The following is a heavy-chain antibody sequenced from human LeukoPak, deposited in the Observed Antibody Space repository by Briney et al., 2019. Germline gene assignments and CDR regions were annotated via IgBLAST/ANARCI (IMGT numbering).Heavy chain of an antibody. J-gene: IGHJ1*01. V-gene: IGHV4-59*01. CDR1: DGSISRYY. CDR2: IYYREIA. CDR3: ARGTVLPPLCQQ. D-gene: IGHD2/OR15-2a*01. Sequence: SDTLSLTCIVSDGSISRYYWGWFRQPPGKGLEWIRHIYYREIADYNPSLKSRVTISVDTSKNQSSMKLRSVPAADTALHCCARGTVLPPLCQQWGQGTVLTVCS.